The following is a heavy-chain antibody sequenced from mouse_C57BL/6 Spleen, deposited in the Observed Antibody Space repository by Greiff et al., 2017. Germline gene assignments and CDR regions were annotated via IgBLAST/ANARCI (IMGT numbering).Heavy chain of an antibody. D-gene: IGHD2-4*01. J-gene: IGHJ4*01. CDR2: IDPSDSYT. CDR1: GYTFTSYW. CDR3: ARAMITTRYYAMDY. Sequence: QVQLQQPGAELVRPGTSVKLSCKASGYTFTSYWMHWVKQRPGQGLEWIGVIDPSDSYTNYNQKFKGKATLTVDPSSSTAYMQLSSLTSDDSAVYYCARAMITTRYYAMDYWGQGTSATVSS. V-gene: IGHV1-59*01.